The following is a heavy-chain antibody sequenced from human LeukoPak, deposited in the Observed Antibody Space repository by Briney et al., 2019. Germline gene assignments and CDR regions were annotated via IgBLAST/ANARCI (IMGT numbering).Heavy chain of an antibody. Sequence: GGSLRLSCAASGFTFSSYWMHWVRQAPGRGLVWVSRINSDGSITTYADSVKGRFTISRDNAKNTLYLQMNSLRVEDTAVYYCAKDHIIYGSTGFFDLWGRGTLITVSS. D-gene: IGHD2/OR15-2a*01. J-gene: IGHJ2*01. V-gene: IGHV3-74*01. CDR2: INSDGSIT. CDR1: GFTFSSYW. CDR3: AKDHIIYGSTGFFDL.